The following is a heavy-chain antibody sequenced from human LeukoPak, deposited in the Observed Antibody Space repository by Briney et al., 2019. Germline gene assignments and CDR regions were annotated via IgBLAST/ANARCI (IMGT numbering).Heavy chain of an antibody. CDR1: GFTFSTYS. Sequence: GGSLRLSCAASGFTFSTYSMNWVRQAPGKGLEWVSSISSSSSYIYYADSVKGRFTISRDNAKNSLSLQMNSLRAEDTAVYYCAKDQAEDFWSGPDYWGQGTLVTVSS. J-gene: IGHJ4*02. V-gene: IGHV3-21*04. CDR3: AKDQAEDFWSGPDY. D-gene: IGHD3-3*01. CDR2: ISSSSSYI.